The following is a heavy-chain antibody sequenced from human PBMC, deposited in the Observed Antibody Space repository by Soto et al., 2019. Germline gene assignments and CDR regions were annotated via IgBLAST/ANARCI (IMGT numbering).Heavy chain of an antibody. CDR2: ISWDGGST. Sequence: PGGSLRLSCAASGFTFDDYTMHWVRQAPGKGLEWGALISWDGGSTYYADSVKGRFTISRDNSKNSLYLQMNSLRTEDTALYYCAKDIVVVPAAISYGMDVWGEGTTVTVAS. V-gene: IGHV3-43*01. CDR3: AKDIVVVPAAISYGMDV. CDR1: GFTFDDYT. D-gene: IGHD2-2*01. J-gene: IGHJ6*04.